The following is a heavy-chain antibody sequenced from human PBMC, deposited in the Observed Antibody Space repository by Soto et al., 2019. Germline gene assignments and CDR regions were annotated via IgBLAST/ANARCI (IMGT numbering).Heavy chain of an antibody. J-gene: IGHJ1*01. V-gene: IGHV4-59*01. Sequence: QVQLQESGPGLVKPSETLSLTCTVSGGSISSYYWSWIRQPPGKGLEWIGYIYYSGSTNYNPSLKSRVTISVDTSKNQFSLKLSSVTAADTAVYYCARTNYYDSHLQHWGQGTLVTVSS. CDR2: IYYSGST. CDR1: GGSISSYY. CDR3: ARTNYYDSHLQH. D-gene: IGHD3-22*01.